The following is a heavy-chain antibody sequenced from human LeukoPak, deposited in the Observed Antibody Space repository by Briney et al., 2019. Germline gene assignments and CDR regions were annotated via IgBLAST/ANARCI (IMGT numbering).Heavy chain of an antibody. D-gene: IGHD2-15*01. J-gene: IGHJ4*02. CDR2: ISGSGGST. CDR3: ARGRPSWVGGYCSGGSCYWPGDY. V-gene: IGHV3-23*01. CDR1: GFSFSSYG. Sequence: GGSLRLSCAASGFSFSSYGMNWVRQAPGKGLEWVSGISGSGGSTYYADSVKGRFTISRDNSKNTLYLQMNSLRAEDTAVYYCARGRPSWVGGYCSGGSCYWPGDYWGQGTLVTVSS.